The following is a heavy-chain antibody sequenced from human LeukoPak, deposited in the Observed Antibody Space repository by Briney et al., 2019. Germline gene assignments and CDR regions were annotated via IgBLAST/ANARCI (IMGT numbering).Heavy chain of an antibody. Sequence: SETLSLTCAVYGGSFSGYYWSWIHQPPGKGLEWIGEINHSGSTNYNPSLKSRVTISVDTSKNQFSLKLSSVTAADTAVYYCARGQYSSGWYDYWGQGTLVTVSS. CDR2: INHSGST. J-gene: IGHJ4*02. CDR3: ARGQYSSGWYDY. CDR1: GGSFSGYY. V-gene: IGHV4-34*01. D-gene: IGHD6-19*01.